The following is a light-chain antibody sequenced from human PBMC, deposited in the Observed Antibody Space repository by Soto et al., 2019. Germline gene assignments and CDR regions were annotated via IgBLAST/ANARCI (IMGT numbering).Light chain of an antibody. V-gene: IGLV2-14*03. CDR2: DVA. Sequence: QSALTEPATVSGSPGQSIAISCTGASMDVGGYNYVSWYQQHPGKAPKLMIYDVASRPSGVSDRFSGSKSGNTASLTISGLQAEDEADYYCSSYTSSSTLYVFGTGTKLTVL. J-gene: IGLJ1*01. CDR3: SSYTSSSTLYV. CDR1: SMDVGGYNY.